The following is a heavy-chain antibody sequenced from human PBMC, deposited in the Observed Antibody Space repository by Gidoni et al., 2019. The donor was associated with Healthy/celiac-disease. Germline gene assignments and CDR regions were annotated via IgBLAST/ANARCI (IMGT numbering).Heavy chain of an antibody. CDR2: INPNSGGT. V-gene: IGHV1-2*02. D-gene: IGHD6-13*01. J-gene: IGHJ4*02. CDR1: GYTFTGYY. CDR3: ARDPLRRRTSIAAAGNSFDY. Sequence: QVQLVQSGAEVKKPGASVKVSCKASGYTFTGYYMHWVRQAPGQGLEWMGWINPNSGGTNYAQKFQGRVTMTRDTSISTAYMELSRLRSDDTAVYYCARDPLRRRTSIAAAGNSFDYWGQGTLVTVSS.